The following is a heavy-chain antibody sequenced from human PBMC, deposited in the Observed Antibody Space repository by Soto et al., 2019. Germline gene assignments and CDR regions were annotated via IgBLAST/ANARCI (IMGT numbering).Heavy chain of an antibody. J-gene: IGHJ5*02. CDR3: ARVRAGFFWSFRRENWFHH. D-gene: IGHD3-3*01. Sequence: LSVTCVESGGPLIIINYYWSWIRQHPCKSLEWIAYIYYSGSTYYNPSLKSRVYISLDTSKTQFSLKLSSVTAADTAVYYCARVRAGFFWSFRRENWFHHWGQG. V-gene: IGHV4-31*11. CDR1: GGPLIIINYY. CDR2: IYYSGST.